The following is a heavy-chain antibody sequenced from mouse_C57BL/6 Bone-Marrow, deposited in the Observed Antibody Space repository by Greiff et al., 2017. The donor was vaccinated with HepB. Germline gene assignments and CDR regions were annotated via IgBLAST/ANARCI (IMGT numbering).Heavy chain of an antibody. Sequence: VQLQQSGPELVKPGASVKISCKASGYTFTDYYMNWVKQSHGKSLEWIGDINPNNGGTSYNQKFKGKATLTVDKSSSTAYMELRSLTSEDSAVYYCARSDYSNYCMDYWGQGTSVTVSS. CDR3: ARSDYSNYCMDY. CDR1: GYTFTDYY. D-gene: IGHD2-5*01. CDR2: INPNNGGT. J-gene: IGHJ4*01. V-gene: IGHV1-26*01.